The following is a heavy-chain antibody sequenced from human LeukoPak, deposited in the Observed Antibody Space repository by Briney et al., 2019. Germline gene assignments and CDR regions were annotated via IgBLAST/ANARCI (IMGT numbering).Heavy chain of an antibody. CDR1: GGSFSGYD. CDR2: INHSEST. J-gene: IGHJ6*02. V-gene: IGHV4-34*01. CDR3: WRGRICSSTSCYYNYYYYGMDV. Sequence: SETLSLTCAVYGGSFSGYDWSWLRQPPGKGLEWIGEINHSESTNYNPPLKSRVTISLDKSKNHFALKLSSFTAPDTGLYCRWRGRICSSTSCYYNYYYYGMDVRGQGTPVTVSS. D-gene: IGHD2-2*01.